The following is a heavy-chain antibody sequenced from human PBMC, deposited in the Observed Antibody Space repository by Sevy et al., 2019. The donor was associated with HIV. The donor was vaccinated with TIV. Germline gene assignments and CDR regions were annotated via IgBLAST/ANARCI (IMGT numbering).Heavy chain of an antibody. V-gene: IGHV1-46*01. J-gene: IGHJ4*02. D-gene: IGHD2-21*02. CDR3: ARVESCGGDCYYSDY. Sequence: ASVKVSCKASGYTFTSYYIHWVRQAPGQGLECMGIINPSGGGTNYAQKFQGRVTFTRDTSTSTVYMELSSLRAEDTADYYCARVESCGGDCYYSDYWGQGTQVTVSS. CDR1: GYTFTSYY. CDR2: INPSGGGT.